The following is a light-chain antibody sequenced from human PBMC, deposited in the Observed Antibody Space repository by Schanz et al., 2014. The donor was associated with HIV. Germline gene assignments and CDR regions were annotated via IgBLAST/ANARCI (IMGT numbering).Light chain of an antibody. CDR1: QSVGNS. V-gene: IGKV3-15*01. Sequence: EVVMTQSPATLSVTPGERATLSCRASQSVGNSLAWYQQKSGQAPRLLIYGASTRATGVPARFSGGGSGTEFTLTISRLQSEDFAVYYCQQYDSSPYTFGRGTKLEI. CDR2: GAS. CDR3: QQYDSSPYT. J-gene: IGKJ2*01.